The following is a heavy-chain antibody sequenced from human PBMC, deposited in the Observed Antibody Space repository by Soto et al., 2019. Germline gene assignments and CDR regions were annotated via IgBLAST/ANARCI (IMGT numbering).Heavy chain of an antibody. D-gene: IGHD2-21*01. CDR1: GFIFSHAW. Sequence: VQLVESGGDLVKPGGSRRLSCAASGFIFSHAWFHWVRQPPGKGLELVGRVKNNGGATDYAASVKGRFTISRDDSKDTVYLQTSSLRTEDTAIYYCAADLGPAYDSNNWFDPWGQGTLVTVSS. CDR3: AADLGPAYDSNNWFDP. J-gene: IGHJ5*02. CDR2: VKNNGGAT. V-gene: IGHV3-15*07.